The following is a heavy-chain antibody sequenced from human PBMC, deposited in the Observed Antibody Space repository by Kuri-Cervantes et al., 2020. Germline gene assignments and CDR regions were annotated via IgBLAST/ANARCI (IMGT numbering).Heavy chain of an antibody. J-gene: IGHJ5*02. V-gene: IGHV4-31*03. Sequence: SETLSLTCTVSGDSIISGGYYWTWIRQNPGKGLEWIGYIYYSGSTYYNPSLKSRVSILADTSKNQFSLKLRSVTAADTAVYYCARGQFGDLINWFDPWGQGTLVTVSS. CDR3: ARGQFGDLINWFDP. CDR1: GDSIISGGYY. CDR2: IYYSGST. D-gene: IGHD3-10*01.